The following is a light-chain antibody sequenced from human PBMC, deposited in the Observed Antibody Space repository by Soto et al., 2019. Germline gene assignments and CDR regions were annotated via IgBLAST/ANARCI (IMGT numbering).Light chain of an antibody. CDR1: SDDIGAYNF. Sequence: SVLTQPASVSGSPGQSITISCTGTSDDIGAYNFVSWYQQHPGKAPRLMISDVTDRPSGVSNRFSGSKSGNTASLTISGLQAEDEADYYCGSYTRNYTLVFGGGTKLTVL. V-gene: IGLV2-14*01. J-gene: IGLJ2*01. CDR2: DVT. CDR3: GSYTRNYTLV.